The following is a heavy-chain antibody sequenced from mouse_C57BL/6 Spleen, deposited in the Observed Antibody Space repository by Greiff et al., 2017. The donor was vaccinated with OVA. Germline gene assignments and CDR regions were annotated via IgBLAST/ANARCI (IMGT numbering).Heavy chain of an antibody. V-gene: IGHV5-4*01. CDR2: ISDGGSYT. Sequence: EVMLVESGGGLVKPGGSLKLSCAASGFTFSSYAMSWVRQTPEKRLEWVATISDGGSYTYYPDNVKGRFTISRDNAKNNLYLQMSHLKSEDTAMYYCARDGPPFAYWGQGTLVTVSA. CDR3: ARDGPPFAY. J-gene: IGHJ3*01. CDR1: GFTFSSYA.